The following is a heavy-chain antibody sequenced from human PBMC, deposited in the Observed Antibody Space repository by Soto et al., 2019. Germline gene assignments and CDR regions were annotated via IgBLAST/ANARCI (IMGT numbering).Heavy chain of an antibody. CDR1: GYTFNDYG. V-gene: IGHV1-18*01. CDR3: ARARGITMFHYYYSAMDA. CDR2: INSRNQRT. J-gene: IGHJ6*02. Sequence: QLPLVQSGTGVRKPGASVKVTCKASGYTFNDYGVSWVRQAPGQGLEWLGWINSRNQRTEVAQRFKNRVIMTTDSSTTTAYMELRGLKSDDTATYYCARARGITMFHYYYSAMDAWGQGTTVIVSS. D-gene: IGHD3-10*02.